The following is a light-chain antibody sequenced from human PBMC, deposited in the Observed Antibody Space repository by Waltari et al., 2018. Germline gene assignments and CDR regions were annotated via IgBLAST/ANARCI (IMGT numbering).Light chain of an antibody. CDR1: SNDIGAYHY. CDR2: DVT. Sequence: QSALTQPASVSGSPGQSITMSCTGTSNDIGAYHYVSWYQQVSGRAPKLIIYDVTLRPSGVPGRFSGSKSGATASLTLSGLQPEDEAVYYCSSYSGGRSVVFGGGTTLTVL. J-gene: IGLJ2*01. V-gene: IGLV2-14*03. CDR3: SSYSGGRSVV.